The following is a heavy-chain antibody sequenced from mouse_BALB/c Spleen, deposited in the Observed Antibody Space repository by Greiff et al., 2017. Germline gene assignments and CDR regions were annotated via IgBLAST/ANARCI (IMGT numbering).Heavy chain of an antibody. CDR2: INSNGGST. CDR1: GFTFSSYG. Sequence: EVHLVESGGGLVQPGGSLKLSCAASGFTFSSYGMSWVRQTPDKRLELVATINSNGGSTYYPDSVKGRFTISRDNAKNTLYLQMSSLRSEDTAMYYCARAGDGYYFDYWGQGTTLTVSS. CDR3: ARAGDGYYFDY. J-gene: IGHJ2*01. D-gene: IGHD2-3*01. V-gene: IGHV5-6-3*01.